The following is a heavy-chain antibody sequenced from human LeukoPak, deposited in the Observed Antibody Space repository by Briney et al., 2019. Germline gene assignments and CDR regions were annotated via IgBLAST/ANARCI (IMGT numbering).Heavy chain of an antibody. Sequence: GASVKVSCKASGYTFTGYYMHWVRQAPGQGLEWMGWINPNSGGTNYAQKFQGRVTMTRDTSISTAYMELSRLGSDDTAVYYCARAPIAVHNWFDPWGQGTLVTVSS. CDR1: GYTFTGYY. D-gene: IGHD6-19*01. J-gene: IGHJ5*02. CDR2: INPNSGGT. V-gene: IGHV1-2*02. CDR3: ARAPIAVHNWFDP.